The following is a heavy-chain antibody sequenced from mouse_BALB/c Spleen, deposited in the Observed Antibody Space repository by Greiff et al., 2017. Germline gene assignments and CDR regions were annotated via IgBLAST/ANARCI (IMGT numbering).Heavy chain of an antibody. CDR3: AREYAMDY. J-gene: IGHJ4*01. Sequence: EVQRVESGGGLVKPGGSLKLSCAASGFTFSSYAMSWVRQTPEKRLEWVASISSGGSTYYPDSVKGRFTISRDNARNILYLQMSSLRSEDTAMYYCAREYAMDYWGQGTSVTVSS. CDR2: ISSGGST. CDR1: GFTFSSYA. V-gene: IGHV5-6-5*01.